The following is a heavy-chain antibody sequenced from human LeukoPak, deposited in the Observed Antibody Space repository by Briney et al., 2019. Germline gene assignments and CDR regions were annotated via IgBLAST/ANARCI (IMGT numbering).Heavy chain of an antibody. J-gene: IGHJ4*02. CDR3: GSGYYPEY. Sequence: GGSLRLSCAASGFTFSGSAIHWVRQASGKGLEWVGRIRSKANSYATTYAASVKGRFTISRDGSKNTAYLQMNSLKTEDTAVYLCGSGYYPEYWGQGALVTVSS. CDR1: GFTFSGSA. V-gene: IGHV3-73*01. CDR2: IRSKANSYAT. D-gene: IGHD3-3*01.